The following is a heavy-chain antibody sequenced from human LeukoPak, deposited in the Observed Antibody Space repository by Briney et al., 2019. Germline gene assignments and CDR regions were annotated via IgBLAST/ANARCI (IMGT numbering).Heavy chain of an antibody. CDR3: ARARHCSSTSCYLPLGNYYYYMDV. Sequence: ASVKVSCKASGYTFTSYGISWVRQAPGQGLEWMGWMNPNSGNTGYAQKFQGRVTITRNTSISTAYMELSSLRSEDTAVYYCARARHCSSTSCYLPLGNYYYYMDVWGKGTTVTVSS. CDR1: GYTFTSYG. D-gene: IGHD2-2*01. J-gene: IGHJ6*03. CDR2: MNPNSGNT. V-gene: IGHV1-8*03.